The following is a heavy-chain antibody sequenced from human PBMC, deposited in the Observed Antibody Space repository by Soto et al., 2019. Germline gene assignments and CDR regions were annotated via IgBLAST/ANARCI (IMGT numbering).Heavy chain of an antibody. CDR1: GYTFTSYD. Sequence: QVQLVQSGAEVKKPGASVKVSCKASGYTFTSYDINWVRQATGQGLEWMGWLNPNSGNTGYAQKFQGRVTMTRNTSISTAYMELSSLRSDETAVYYCARSGHGPYYYGIDVWGQGTTVTVCS. J-gene: IGHJ6*02. CDR3: ARSGHGPYYYGIDV. CDR2: LNPNSGNT. V-gene: IGHV1-8*01.